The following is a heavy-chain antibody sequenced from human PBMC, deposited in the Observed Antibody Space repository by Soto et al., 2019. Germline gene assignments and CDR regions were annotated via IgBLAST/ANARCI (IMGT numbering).Heavy chain of an antibody. Sequence: PGGSLRLSCAASGFTFNNAWMDWVRQAPGQGLEWVGHMKSKSEGETTDYAAPVKGRFTISRDDSKNTVYLQMNSLTTEDTAVYYCTAQFYFDASGYSFDLWGQGTLVTVSS. D-gene: IGHD3-22*01. CDR2: MKSKSEGETT. J-gene: IGHJ4*02. CDR3: TAQFYFDASGYSFDL. V-gene: IGHV3-15*01. CDR1: GFTFNNAW.